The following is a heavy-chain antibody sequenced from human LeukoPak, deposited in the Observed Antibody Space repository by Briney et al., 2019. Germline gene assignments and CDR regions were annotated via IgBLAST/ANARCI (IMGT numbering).Heavy chain of an antibody. CDR3: AREYGSESEFDP. V-gene: IGHV4-4*07. J-gene: IGHJ5*02. CDR1: GGSISSYY. D-gene: IGHD3-10*01. CDR2: IYASGST. Sequence: SETLSLTCTVSGGSISSYYWNWIRQPAGKGLEWIGRIYASGSTNYNPSLKSRVTMSVDTSKNQFSLKLSSVTAADTAVYYCAREYGSESEFDPWGQGTLVTVSS.